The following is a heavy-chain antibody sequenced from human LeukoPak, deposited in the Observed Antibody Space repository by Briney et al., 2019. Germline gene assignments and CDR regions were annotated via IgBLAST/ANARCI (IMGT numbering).Heavy chain of an antibody. CDR2: IYSGGST. J-gene: IGHJ2*01. V-gene: IGHV3-66*02. CDR3: ARGSVGATIWYWYFDL. D-gene: IGHD1-26*01. CDR1: GFTFSSYS. Sequence: GGSLRLSCAASGFTFSSYSMNWVRQAPGKGLEWVSVIYSGGSTYYADSVKGRFTISRDNSKNTLYLQMNSLRAEDTAVYYCARGSVGATIWYWYFDLWGRGTLVTVSS.